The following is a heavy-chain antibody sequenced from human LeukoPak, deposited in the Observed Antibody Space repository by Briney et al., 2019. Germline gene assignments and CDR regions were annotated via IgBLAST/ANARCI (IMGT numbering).Heavy chain of an antibody. CDR3: ARERGYCSSSSCYTSDAFDI. Sequence: SVKVSCKASGGTFSSYAISWVRQAPGQGLEWMGGIIPIFGTANYAQKFQGRVTITADESTSTAYMELSSLRSEDTAVYYCARERGYCSSSSCYTSDAFDIWGQGTMVTVSS. V-gene: IGHV1-69*13. CDR1: GGTFSSYA. CDR2: IIPIFGTA. J-gene: IGHJ3*02. D-gene: IGHD2-2*02.